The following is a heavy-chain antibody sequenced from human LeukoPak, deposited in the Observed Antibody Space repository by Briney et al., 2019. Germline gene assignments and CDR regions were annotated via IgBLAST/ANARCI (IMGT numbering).Heavy chain of an antibody. CDR1: GYTLTELS. D-gene: IGHD1-26*01. Sequence: ASVKVSCKVSGYTLTELSMHWVRQAPGKGLEWMGGSDPEDGETIYAQKFQGRVTMTEDTSTDTAYMELSSLRSEDTAVYYCATESFGGSYSWAFDHWGQGTLVTVSS. CDR2: SDPEDGET. V-gene: IGHV1-24*01. J-gene: IGHJ4*02. CDR3: ATESFGGSYSWAFDH.